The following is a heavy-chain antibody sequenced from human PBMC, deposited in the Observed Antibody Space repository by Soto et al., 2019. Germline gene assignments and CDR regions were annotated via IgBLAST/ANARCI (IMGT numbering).Heavy chain of an antibody. V-gene: IGHV4-4*02. D-gene: IGHD3-16*01. Sequence: QVQLQESGPGLVKPSGTLSLTCAVSGGSISSSNWWSWVRQPPGKGLEWIGEIYHSGNTNYNPSLKSRVTMAVDKSRNPVSLKLSSVTAADTAVYYCARRWGEGRVDYWGQGTLVTVSS. CDR1: GGSISSSNW. CDR2: IYHSGNT. CDR3: ARRWGEGRVDY. J-gene: IGHJ4*02.